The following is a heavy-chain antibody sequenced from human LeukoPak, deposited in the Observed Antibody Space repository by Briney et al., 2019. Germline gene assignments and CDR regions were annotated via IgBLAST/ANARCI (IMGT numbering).Heavy chain of an antibody. V-gene: IGHV4-4*02. D-gene: IGHD3-9*01. J-gene: IGHJ6*03. CDR3: AREPLNYDILTGKNYYYYMDV. Sequence: PSGTLSLTCAVSGGSISSSNWWSWVRQPPGKGLEWIGEIYHSGSTNYNPSLKSRVTISVDKSKNQFSLKLSSVTAADTAVYYCAREPLNYDILTGKNYYYYMDVWGKGTTVTISS. CDR2: IYHSGST. CDR1: GGSISSSNW.